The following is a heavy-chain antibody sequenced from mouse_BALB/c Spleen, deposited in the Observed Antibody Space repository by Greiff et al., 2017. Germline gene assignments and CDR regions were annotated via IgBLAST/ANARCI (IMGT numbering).Heavy chain of an antibody. CDR2: INPSNGRT. D-gene: IGHD2-1*01. CDR3: ARFYGNYRDYAMDY. J-gene: IGHJ4*01. CDR1: GYTFTSYW. Sequence: QVQLQQPGAELVKPGASVKLSCKASGYTFTSYWMHWVKQRPGQGLEWIGEINPSNGRTNYNEKFKSMATLTVDKSTSTAYMQLSSLTSEDSAVYYCARFYGNYRDYAMDYWGKETSVTVSS. V-gene: IGHV1S81*02.